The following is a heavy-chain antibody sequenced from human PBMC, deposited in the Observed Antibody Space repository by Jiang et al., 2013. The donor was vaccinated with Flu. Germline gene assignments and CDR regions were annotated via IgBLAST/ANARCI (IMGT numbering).Heavy chain of an antibody. J-gene: IGHJ4*02. Sequence: LLKPSETLSLTCAVYGGSFSGYYWSWIRQPPGKGLEWIGEINHSGSTNYNPSLKSRVTISVDTSKNQFSLKLSSVTAADTAVYYCARYHSSGRPLDYWGQGTLVTVSS. V-gene: IGHV4-34*01. CDR1: GGSFSGYY. CDR2: INHSGST. D-gene: IGHD6-19*01. CDR3: ARYHSSGRPLDY.